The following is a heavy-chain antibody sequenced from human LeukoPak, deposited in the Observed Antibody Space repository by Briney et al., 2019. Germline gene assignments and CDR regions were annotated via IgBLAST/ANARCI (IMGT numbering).Heavy chain of an antibody. CDR3: ARAVLRCSSTSCRLRGAFDI. CDR2: MNPNSGNI. Sequence: ASVKVSCKASGYTFTSYDINWVRQATGQGLEWMGWMNPNSGNIGYAQKFQGRVTITRNTSISTAYMELSSLRSEDTAVYYCARAVLRCSSTSCRLRGAFDIWGQGTMVTVSS. CDR1: GYTFTSYD. V-gene: IGHV1-8*03. J-gene: IGHJ3*02. D-gene: IGHD2-2*01.